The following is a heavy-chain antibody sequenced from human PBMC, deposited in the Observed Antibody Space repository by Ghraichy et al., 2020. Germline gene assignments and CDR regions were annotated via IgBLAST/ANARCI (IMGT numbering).Heavy chain of an antibody. D-gene: IGHD3-3*01. Sequence: GGSLRLSCAASGFTFSSYAMSWVRQAPGKGLEWVSAISGSGGSAYYADSVKGRFTISRDNSKNTLYLQMNSLRAEDTAVYYCAKGSVHSGVVIMWFVYWGQGTLVTVSS. CDR1: GFTFSSYA. CDR3: AKGSVHSGVVIMWFVY. V-gene: IGHV3-23*01. CDR2: ISGSGGSA. J-gene: IGHJ4*02.